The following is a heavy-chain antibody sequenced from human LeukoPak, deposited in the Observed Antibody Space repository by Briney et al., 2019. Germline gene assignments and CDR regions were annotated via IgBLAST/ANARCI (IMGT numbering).Heavy chain of an antibody. Sequence: GGSLRLSCAASGFTFSSYAMSWVRQAPGKGREWGLALSGSGGSTYYADSVKGRFTISRDNSKNTLYLQMNSRRAEDTAVYYCAKDDTVTTPGGSYWGQGTLVTVSS. D-gene: IGHD4-17*01. CDR3: AKDDTVTTPGGSY. CDR1: GFTFSSYA. CDR2: LSGSGGST. V-gene: IGHV3-23*01. J-gene: IGHJ4*02.